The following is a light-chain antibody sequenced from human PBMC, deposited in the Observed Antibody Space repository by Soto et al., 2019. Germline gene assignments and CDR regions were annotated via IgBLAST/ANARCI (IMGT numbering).Light chain of an antibody. CDR2: AAS. J-gene: IGKJ1*01. Sequence: EIVMTQSPAILSVSPGDRATLSCRASRTININLAWYQQMPGQAPRVLIYAASTRATGIPARFSGSGSGTEFTLTLSNLQSEDFAVYYWQPFNNWPRTFGHGTKVDIK. CDR3: QPFNNWPRT. CDR1: RTININ. V-gene: IGKV3-15*01.